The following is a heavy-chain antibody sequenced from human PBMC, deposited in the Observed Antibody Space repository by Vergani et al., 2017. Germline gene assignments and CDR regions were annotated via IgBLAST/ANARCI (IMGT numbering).Heavy chain of an antibody. CDR2: IYYNGST. CDR1: GGSFSGYY. CDR3: ARGGIAVAGIDFYYGLDV. V-gene: IGHV4-34*11. D-gene: IGHD6-19*01. J-gene: IGHJ6*02. Sequence: QVQLQQWGAGLLKPSETLSLTCAVYGGSFSGYYWNWIRQPPAKGLEWVGYIYYNGSTKHNPSLKSRVTMSVDTSKNQFSLKLSSVTAADTAVYYCARGGIAVAGIDFYYGLDVWGQGTTVTVSS.